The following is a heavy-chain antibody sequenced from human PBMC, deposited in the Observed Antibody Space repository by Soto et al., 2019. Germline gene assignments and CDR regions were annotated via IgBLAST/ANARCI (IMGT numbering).Heavy chain of an antibody. CDR3: APDQDSGYVIKLLSFYNMDV. Sequence: QVQLVQSGAEVKKPGSSVKVSCKASGGTFSSYAISWVRQAPGHGLEWMGGIIPIFGTANYAQKFQGRVTLTADESTSTADMELSSLRSEDTAVYYCAPDQDSGYVIKLLSFYNMDVWGQGTTVTVSS. D-gene: IGHD5-12*01. J-gene: IGHJ6*02. CDR1: GGTFSSYA. CDR2: IIPIFGTA. V-gene: IGHV1-69*12.